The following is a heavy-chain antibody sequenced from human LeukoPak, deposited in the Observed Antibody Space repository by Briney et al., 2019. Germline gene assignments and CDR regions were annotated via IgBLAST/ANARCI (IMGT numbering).Heavy chain of an antibody. D-gene: IGHD2-2*01. CDR3: ARGSTTWDYYYGMDV. Sequence: VASVKVSCKASGYTFTGHYMHWVRQAPGQGLECMGCISPNSGGTNYAQKFQGRVTMTRDTSISTAHMELSRLRSDDTAVYYCARGSTTWDYYYGMDVWGQGTTVTVSS. V-gene: IGHV1-2*02. J-gene: IGHJ6*02. CDR1: GYTFTGHY. CDR2: ISPNSGGT.